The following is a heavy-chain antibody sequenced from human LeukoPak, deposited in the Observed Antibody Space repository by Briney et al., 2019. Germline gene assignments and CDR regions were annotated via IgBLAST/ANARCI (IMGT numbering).Heavy chain of an antibody. D-gene: IGHD4-17*01. CDR2: INTNTGNP. CDR3: ARAPNGNYVSSWFDP. V-gene: IGHV7-4-1*02. J-gene: IGHJ5*02. Sequence: GASVKVSCKASGYTFTSCAMNCMRQAPGQWLELMGWINTNTGNPTYAQGFTGRFVFSLDTSVSTAYLQISSLKAEDTAVYYCARAPNGNYVSSWFDPWGQGTLVTVSS. CDR1: GYTFTSCA.